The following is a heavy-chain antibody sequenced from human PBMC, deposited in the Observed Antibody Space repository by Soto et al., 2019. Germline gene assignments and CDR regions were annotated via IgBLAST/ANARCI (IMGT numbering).Heavy chain of an antibody. D-gene: IGHD5-12*01. CDR3: AKRGVATPPYYYFGMDV. CDR1: AFTFSNYA. J-gene: IGHJ6*02. Sequence: EVQLLESGGGLVQPGGSLRLSCAASAFTFSNYAMSWVRQAPGKGLEWVSAISDSGGSTYYADSVKGRFTISRDNSKNXXYLQMNSLRAEDTAVYYCAKRGVATPPYYYFGMDVWGQGTTVTVSS. V-gene: IGHV3-23*01. CDR2: ISDSGGST.